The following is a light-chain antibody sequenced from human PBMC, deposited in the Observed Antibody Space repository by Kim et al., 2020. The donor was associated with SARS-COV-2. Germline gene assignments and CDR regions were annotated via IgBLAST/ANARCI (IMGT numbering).Light chain of an antibody. CDR3: NSRESSGNHGV. Sequence: SSELTQDPAVSVALGQTVRITCQGDSLRSYYASWYQQKPGQAPVLVIYGKNNRPSGIPDRFSGSSSGNTDSLNNTGAQAGDEADYYCNSRESSGNHGVFG. CDR2: GKN. V-gene: IGLV3-19*01. CDR1: SLRSYY. J-gene: IGLJ1*01.